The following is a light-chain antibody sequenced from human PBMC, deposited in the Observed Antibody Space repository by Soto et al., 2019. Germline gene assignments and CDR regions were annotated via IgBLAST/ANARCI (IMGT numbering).Light chain of an antibody. CDR1: SSDVGGYNY. CDR2: EVS. J-gene: IGLJ1*01. Sequence: QSALTQPASVSGSPGQSITISCTGTSSDVGGYNYVSWYQQHPGKAPKLMIYEVSNRPSRVSNRFSGSKSGNTASLTISGLQAEDEADYYCSSYTRSSTSYVFGTWTKVTV. CDR3: SSYTRSSTSYV. V-gene: IGLV2-14*01.